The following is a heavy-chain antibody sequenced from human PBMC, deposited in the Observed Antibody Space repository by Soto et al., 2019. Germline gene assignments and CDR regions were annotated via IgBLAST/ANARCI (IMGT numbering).Heavy chain of an antibody. CDR2: IIPIFGTA. D-gene: IGHD6-13*01. CDR1: GGTFSSYA. Sequence: QVQLVQSGAEVKKPGSSVKVSCKASGGTFSSYAISWVRQAPGQGLEWMGGIIPIFGTANYAQKFQGRVTITADESTSTAYMELSSLRSEDTAVYYCARGLVVLPAAAAGPVENYYYYGMDVWGQGTTVTVSS. V-gene: IGHV1-69*01. CDR3: ARGLVVLPAAAAGPVENYYYYGMDV. J-gene: IGHJ6*02.